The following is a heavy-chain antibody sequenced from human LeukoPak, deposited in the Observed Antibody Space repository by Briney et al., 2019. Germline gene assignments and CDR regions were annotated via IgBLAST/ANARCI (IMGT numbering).Heavy chain of an antibody. CDR3: ATEGGGNSGWFDP. CDR1: GGSISSYY. J-gene: IGHJ5*02. CDR2: IYYSGST. D-gene: IGHD4-23*01. Sequence: SETLSLTCTVSGGSISSYYWNWIRQPPGKGLEWIGYIYYSGSTNYNPSLKSRVTISVDTSKNQFSLKLSSVTAADTAVYYCATEGGGNSGWFDPWGQGTLVTVSS. V-gene: IGHV4-59*08.